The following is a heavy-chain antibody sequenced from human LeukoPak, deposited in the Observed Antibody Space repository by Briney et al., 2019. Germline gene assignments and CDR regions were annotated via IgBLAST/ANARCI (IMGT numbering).Heavy chain of an antibody. CDR1: GGSISSYY. CDR2: TYYSGST. J-gene: IGHJ6*03. V-gene: IGHV4-59*01. D-gene: IGHD1-7*01. CDR3: ARNSDYYYMDV. Sequence: PSETLSLPCTVSGGSISSYYWSWIRQPPGKGLEWIGYTYYSGSTNYNPSLKSRVTISVDTSKNQFSLKLSSVTAADTAVYYCARNSDYYYMDVWGKGTTVTVSS.